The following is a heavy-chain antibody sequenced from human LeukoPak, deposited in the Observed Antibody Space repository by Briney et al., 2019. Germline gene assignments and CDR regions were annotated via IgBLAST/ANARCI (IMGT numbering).Heavy chain of an antibody. CDR3: ARHRGSSSLFDY. CDR2: IYYSGST. V-gene: IGHV4-30-4*08. D-gene: IGHD6-6*01. CDR1: GGSISSGDYY. Sequence: PSQTLSLTCTVSGGSISSGDYYWSWIRQPPGKGLEWFGYIYYSGSTYYNPSLKSRVTISVDTSKNQFSLKLSSVTAADTAVYYCARHRGSSSLFDYWGQGTLVTVSS. J-gene: IGHJ4*02.